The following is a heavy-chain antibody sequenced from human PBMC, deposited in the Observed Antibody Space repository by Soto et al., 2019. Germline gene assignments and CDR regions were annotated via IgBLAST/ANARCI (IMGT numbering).Heavy chain of an antibody. CDR2: ISGYTGHT. CDR1: GYTFTRYG. J-gene: IGHJ3*02. Sequence: QVQLVQSGAEVKKPGASVKVSCKASGYTFTRYGITWVRQAPGQGLEWMGWISGYTGHTNTAQKLQGRVTMTTDTSTSTADMELRSLNADDTAVYSCARRHGLGAFDIWGQGTMVTVSS. V-gene: IGHV1-18*04. CDR3: ARRHGLGAFDI. D-gene: IGHD3-10*01.